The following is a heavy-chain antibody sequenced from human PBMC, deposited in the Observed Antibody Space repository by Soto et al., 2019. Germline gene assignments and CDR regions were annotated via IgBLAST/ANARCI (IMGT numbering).Heavy chain of an antibody. CDR2: ISSSSSYI. J-gene: IGHJ5*02. D-gene: IGHD6-13*01. CDR1: GFTFSSYS. V-gene: IGHV3-21*01. Sequence: LRLSCAASGFTFSSYSMNWVRQAPGKGLEWVSSISSSSSYIYYADSVKGRFTISRDNAKNSLYLQMNSLRAEDTAVYYCARDLDSSSWPYNWFDPWGQGTLVTVSS. CDR3: ARDLDSSSWPYNWFDP.